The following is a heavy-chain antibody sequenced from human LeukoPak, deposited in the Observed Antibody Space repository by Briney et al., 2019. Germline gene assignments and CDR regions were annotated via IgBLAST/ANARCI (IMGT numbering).Heavy chain of an antibody. CDR2: ISSSSSSI. J-gene: IGHJ4*02. D-gene: IGHD6-13*01. V-gene: IGHV3-48*02. CDR3: ARDSGGSSGWYYFDY. CDR1: EFTFSNFG. Sequence: GGSLRLSCAASEFTFSNFGMNWVRQASGKGLEWVSYISSSSSSIYYADSVRGRITISRDNAKNSLYLQMNSLGDEDTAVYYCARDSGGSSGWYYFDYWGQGTLVTVSS.